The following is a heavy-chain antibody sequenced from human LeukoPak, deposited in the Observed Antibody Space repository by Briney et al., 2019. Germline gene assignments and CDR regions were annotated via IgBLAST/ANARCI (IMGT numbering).Heavy chain of an antibody. Sequence: GGSLRLSCAASGFTFSSYAMHWVRQAPGKGLEWVAVISYDGSNKYYADSVKGRFTISRDNSKNTLYLQMNSLRAEDTAVYYCARALEDSSGYYPLYYFDYWGQGTLVTVSS. V-gene: IGHV3-30-3*01. CDR1: GFTFSSYA. J-gene: IGHJ4*02. CDR3: ARALEDSSGYYPLYYFDY. D-gene: IGHD3-22*01. CDR2: ISYDGSNK.